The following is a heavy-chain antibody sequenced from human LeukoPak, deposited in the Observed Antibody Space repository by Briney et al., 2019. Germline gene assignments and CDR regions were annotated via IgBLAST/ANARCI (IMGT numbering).Heavy chain of an antibody. Sequence: SSETLSLTCTVSGGSISSYYWSWIRQPPGKGLEWIGYIYYSGSTNYNPSLKSRVTISVDTSKNQFSLKLSSVTAADTAVYYCAKRPPSGSKFFHHWGPGTLVIVSS. CDR1: GGSISSYY. J-gene: IGHJ1*01. D-gene: IGHD1-26*01. CDR3: AKRPPSGSKFFHH. V-gene: IGHV4-59*01. CDR2: IYYSGST.